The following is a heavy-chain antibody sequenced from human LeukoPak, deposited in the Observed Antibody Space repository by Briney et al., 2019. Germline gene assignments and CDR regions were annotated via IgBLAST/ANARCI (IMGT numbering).Heavy chain of an antibody. D-gene: IGHD6-19*01. CDR3: ARGAGYSSGWRVFDY. V-gene: IGHV4-34*01. CDR2: INHSGST. J-gene: IGHJ4*02. Sequence: SETLSLTCAVYGGSFSGYYWSWIRQPPGKGLEWIGEINHSGSTNYNPSLKSRVTISVDTSKNQFPLKLSSVTAADTAVYYCARGAGYSSGWRVFDYWGQGTLVTVSS. CDR1: GGSFSGYY.